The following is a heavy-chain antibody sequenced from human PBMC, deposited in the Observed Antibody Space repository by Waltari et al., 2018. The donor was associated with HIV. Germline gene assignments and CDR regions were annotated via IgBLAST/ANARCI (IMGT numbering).Heavy chain of an antibody. CDR2: ISSSSIYI. D-gene: IGHD3-22*01. J-gene: IGHJ6*02. V-gene: IGHV3-21*01. Sequence: EVQLVESGGGLVKPGGSLRLSCAASGFTFSSYSMNWVRQAPGKGLEWVSSISSSSIYISYADPVKGRFTISRDNAKNSLYLQMNSLRAEDTAVYYCARQDSSGGNYYYGMDVWGQGTTVTVSS. CDR1: GFTFSSYS. CDR3: ARQDSSGGNYYYGMDV.